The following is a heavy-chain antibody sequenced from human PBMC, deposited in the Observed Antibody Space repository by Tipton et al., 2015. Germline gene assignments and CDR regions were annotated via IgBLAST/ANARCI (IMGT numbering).Heavy chain of an antibody. V-gene: IGHV3-48*02. CDR3: ARGPSYCGGDCYPRYFQH. J-gene: IGHJ1*01. CDR1: GFTFSSYY. D-gene: IGHD2-21*02. Sequence: SLRLSCAASGFTFSSYYMNWVRQAPGKGLEWVSSISTSSITIYYADSVRGRFTISRDNAKNSLYLQMNSLGDEDTAVYYCARGPSYCGGDCYPRYFQHWGQGTLVTVSS. CDR2: ISTSSITI.